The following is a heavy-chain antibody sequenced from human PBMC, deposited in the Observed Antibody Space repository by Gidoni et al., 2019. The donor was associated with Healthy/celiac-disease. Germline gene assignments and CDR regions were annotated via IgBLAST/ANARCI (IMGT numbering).Heavy chain of an antibody. D-gene: IGHD2-15*01. J-gene: IGHJ4*02. V-gene: IGHV1-69*04. CDR3: AWGYCSGGSCSDSDY. CDR1: GGNLSSYA. Sequence: QAVAVGAEVKKPGVQGKGPCKASGGNLSSYAISWVRQAPGQGLEWMGRIIPILGIANYAQKFQGRVTITADKSTSTAYMELSSLRSEDTAVYYCAWGYCSGGSCSDSDYWGQGTLVTVSS. CDR2: IIPILGIA.